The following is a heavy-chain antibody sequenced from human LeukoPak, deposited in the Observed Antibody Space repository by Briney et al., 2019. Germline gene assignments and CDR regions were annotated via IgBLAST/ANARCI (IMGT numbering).Heavy chain of an antibody. CDR1: GFTFGSYG. J-gene: IGHJ4*02. CDR3: AKDVGFCSGDSCSFFDY. Sequence: GGSLRLSCAASGFTFGSYGMSWVRQAPGKGLEWVSTTSAGGEDKHYADSVKGRFTISRDNSKNTLYLQMNTLRAEDTALYYCAKDVGFCSGDSCSFFDYWGQGGLVTVSS. CDR2: TSAGGEDK. V-gene: IGHV3-23*01. D-gene: IGHD2-15*01.